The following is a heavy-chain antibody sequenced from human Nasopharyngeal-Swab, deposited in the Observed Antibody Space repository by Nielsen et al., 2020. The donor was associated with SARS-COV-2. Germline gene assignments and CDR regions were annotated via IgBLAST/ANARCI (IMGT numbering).Heavy chain of an antibody. CDR2: IYYSGST. V-gene: IGHV4-39*01. D-gene: IGHD3-22*01. CDR3: ARLYDSSTKLDY. J-gene: IGHJ4*02. Sequence: WIRQPPGKGLEGIGSIYYSGSTYYNPSFKSRVTISLDTSKNQFSLKLSSVTAADTAVYYCARLYDSSTKLDYWGQGTLVTVSS.